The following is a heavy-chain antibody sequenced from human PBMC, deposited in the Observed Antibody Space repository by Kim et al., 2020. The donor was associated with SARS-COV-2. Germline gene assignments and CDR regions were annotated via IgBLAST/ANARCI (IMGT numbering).Heavy chain of an antibody. Sequence: GESLKISCQGSGYTFRDFWIVWVRQMPGKGLEVMGIIYPGDSDTRYSPSFRGQVTISADRSISTTYLQWSSLKASDSAIYFCTRLSWGAGMVFHKEHREGRQGLDAWGQGTTVTVSS. D-gene: IGHD2-8*01. CDR1: GYTFRDFW. J-gene: IGHJ6*02. CDR2: IYPGDSDT. V-gene: IGHV5-51*01. CDR3: TRLSWGAGMVFHKEHREGRQGLDA.